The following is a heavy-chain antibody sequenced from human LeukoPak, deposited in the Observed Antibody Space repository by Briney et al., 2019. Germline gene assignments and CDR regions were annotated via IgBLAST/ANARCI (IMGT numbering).Heavy chain of an antibody. Sequence: GGSLRPSCAASGFTVSSNYMSWVRQAPGKGLEWVSVIYSGGPTYYADSVKGRFTISRDNSKNTLYLQMNSLRAEDTAVYYCARDWGSMHWYFDLWGRGTLVTVSS. D-gene: IGHD3-16*01. CDR3: ARDWGSMHWYFDL. CDR2: IYSGGPT. CDR1: GFTVSSNY. V-gene: IGHV3-53*01. J-gene: IGHJ2*01.